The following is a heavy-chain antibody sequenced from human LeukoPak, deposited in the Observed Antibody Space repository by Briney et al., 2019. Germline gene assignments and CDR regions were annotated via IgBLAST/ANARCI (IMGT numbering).Heavy chain of an antibody. V-gene: IGHV1-18*01. D-gene: IGHD1-26*01. CDR3: ARDLVDGVGAPGAY. J-gene: IGHJ4*02. CDR1: GYTFTNYG. Sequence: GASVKVSCEASGYTFTNYGITWMRQAPGQGLEWMGWINTYNGNTNYAQKLQGRVTITTDTSTSTAYMELRSLRSADTAVFYCARDLVDGVGAPGAYWGQGALVTVSS. CDR2: INTYNGNT.